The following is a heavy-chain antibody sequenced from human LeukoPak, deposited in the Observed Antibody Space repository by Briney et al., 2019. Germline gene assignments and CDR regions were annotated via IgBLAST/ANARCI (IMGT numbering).Heavy chain of an antibody. V-gene: IGHV5-51*01. CDR3: ARRPAGTRTFDY. CDR1: GYSFTSYW. D-gene: IGHD1-7*01. J-gene: IGHJ4*02. CDR2: IYGADYTA. Sequence: KCGESLKISCKGSGYSFTSYWIGWVRQMPGKGLEWMGVIYGADYTAIYSPPFHGQITISADKSISTAYLQWTSLKASDTAMYYCARRPAGTRTFDYWGQGALVTVSS.